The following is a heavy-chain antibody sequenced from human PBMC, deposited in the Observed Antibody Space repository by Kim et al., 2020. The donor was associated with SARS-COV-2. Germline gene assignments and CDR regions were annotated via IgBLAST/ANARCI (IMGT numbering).Heavy chain of an antibody. D-gene: IGHD3-16*02. CDR3: ARVVWGGYRYIDS. V-gene: IGHV7-4-1*02. Sequence: ASVKVSCKASGYTFTNHAINWVRQAPGRGLEWMGWINTDTGSPTYAPDFTGRFVFPLDTSVSTASLQIRSLEAEDTALYYCARVVWGGYRYIDSWGQGTLVTVSS. J-gene: IGHJ4*02. CDR1: GYTFTNHA. CDR2: INTDTGSP.